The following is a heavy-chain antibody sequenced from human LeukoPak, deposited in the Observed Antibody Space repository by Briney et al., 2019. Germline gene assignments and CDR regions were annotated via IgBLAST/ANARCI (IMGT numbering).Heavy chain of an antibody. CDR2: IYYSGST. D-gene: IGHD1-26*01. Sequence: MTSETLSLTCTVSGGSISSYYWSWIRQPPGKGLEWIGYIYYSGSTNYNPSLKSRVTISVDTSKNQFSLKLNSVTAADTAVYYCARSYGVGATVYWGQGTLVTVSP. CDR3: ARSYGVGATVY. J-gene: IGHJ4*02. CDR1: GGSISSYY. V-gene: IGHV4-59*08.